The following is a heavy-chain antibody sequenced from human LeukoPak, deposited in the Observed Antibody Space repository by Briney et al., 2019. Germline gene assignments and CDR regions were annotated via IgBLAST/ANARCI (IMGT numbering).Heavy chain of an antibody. CDR1: GFTFSSYE. V-gene: IGHV3-48*01. Sequence: PGGSLRLSCAASGFTFSSYEMNWVRQAPGKGLEWVSYISSSSSTIYYADSVKGRFTISRDNAKNSLYLQMNSLRAEDTAVYYCARDQALSGSSGPYYFDYWGQGTLVTVSS. CDR3: ARDQALSGSSGPYYFDY. D-gene: IGHD1-26*01. CDR2: ISSSSSTI. J-gene: IGHJ4*02.